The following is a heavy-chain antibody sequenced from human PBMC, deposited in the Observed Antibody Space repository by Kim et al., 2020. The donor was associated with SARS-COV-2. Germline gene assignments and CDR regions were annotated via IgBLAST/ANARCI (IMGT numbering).Heavy chain of an antibody. V-gene: IGHV4-61*01. CDR1: GGSVSSGSYF. CDR3: ARAPNDFWSGYPYYFDY. D-gene: IGHD3-3*01. J-gene: IGHJ4*02. Sequence: SETLSLTCTDSGGSVSSGSYFWSWIRQPPGKGLEWIGYIYYSGNTNYNPSLKSRVTMSVDTSKNQFSLKLRSVTAADTAVYYCARAPNDFWSGYPYYFDYWGQGTLVTVSS. CDR2: IYYSGNT.